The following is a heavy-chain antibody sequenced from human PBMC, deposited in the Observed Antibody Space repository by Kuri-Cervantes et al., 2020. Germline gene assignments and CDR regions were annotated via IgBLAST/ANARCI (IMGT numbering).Heavy chain of an antibody. CDR3: AREVYRSSSWYVVVQTYDY. CDR2: IYSGGST. CDR1: GFTVSSNY. Sequence: GEYLKISCAASGFTVSSNYMSWVRQAPGKGLEWVSVIYSGGSTYYADSVKGRFTISRDNSNNTLYLQMNSLRAEDTAVYYCAREVYRSSSWYVVVQTYDYWGQGTLVTVSS. V-gene: IGHV3-53*05. J-gene: IGHJ4*02. D-gene: IGHD6-13*01.